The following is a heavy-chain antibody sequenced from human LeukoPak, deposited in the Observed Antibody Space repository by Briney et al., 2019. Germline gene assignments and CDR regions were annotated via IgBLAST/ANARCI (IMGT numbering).Heavy chain of an antibody. V-gene: IGHV1-2*02. CDR2: INPNSGGT. CDR1: GYTFTGYY. Sequence: ASVKVSCKASGYTFTGYYMHWVRQAPGQGLEWMGWINPNSGGTNYAQKFQGRVTTTRDTSISTAYMELSRLRSDDTAVYYCARVLFGVVTPFDYWGQGTLVTVSS. J-gene: IGHJ4*02. CDR3: ARVLFGVVTPFDY. D-gene: IGHD3-3*01.